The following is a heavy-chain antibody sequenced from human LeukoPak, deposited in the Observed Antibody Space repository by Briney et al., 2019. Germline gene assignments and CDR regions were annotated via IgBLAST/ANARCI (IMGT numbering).Heavy chain of an antibody. V-gene: IGHV3-23*01. CDR1: GFTFSSYA. CDR2: ISGSGGST. D-gene: IGHD3-22*01. Sequence: GGSLRLSCAASGFTFSSYAMSWVRQAPGKGLEWVSAISGSGGSTYYADSVKGRFTISRDNSKNTLYLQMNSLRAEDTAVYYCAKDPADYYDSSGVDYWGQETLVTVSS. CDR3: AKDPADYYDSSGVDY. J-gene: IGHJ4*02.